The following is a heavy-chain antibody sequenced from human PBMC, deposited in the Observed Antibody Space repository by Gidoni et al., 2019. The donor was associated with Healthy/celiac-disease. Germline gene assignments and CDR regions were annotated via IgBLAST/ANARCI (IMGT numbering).Heavy chain of an antibody. D-gene: IGHD1-26*01. J-gene: IGHJ1*01. Sequence: EVQLVESGGGLVQPGRSLRLPCAASGFTFDDYAMHWVRQAPGKGLEWVSGISWNSGSIGYADSVKGRFTISRDNAKNSLYLQMNRLRAEDTALYYCAKGSVGATKLGEYFQHWGQGTLVTVSS. CDR1: GFTFDDYA. CDR2: ISWNSGSI. V-gene: IGHV3-9*01. CDR3: AKGSVGATKLGEYFQH.